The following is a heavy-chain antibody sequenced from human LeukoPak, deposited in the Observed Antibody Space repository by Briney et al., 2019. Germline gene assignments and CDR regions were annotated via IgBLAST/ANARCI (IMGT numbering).Heavy chain of an antibody. CDR2: ISAYDGNT. J-gene: IGHJ4*02. Sequence: GSVKVSCKASGYTFTNYGISWVRQAPGQGLEWMGWISAYDGNTNYLQKLQGRVTMTTDTSTSTAYMELRSLRSDDTAVYYCARPYDSSGNDLGYWGQGTLVTVSS. D-gene: IGHD3-22*01. CDR3: ARPYDSSGNDLGY. V-gene: IGHV1-18*01. CDR1: GYTFTNYG.